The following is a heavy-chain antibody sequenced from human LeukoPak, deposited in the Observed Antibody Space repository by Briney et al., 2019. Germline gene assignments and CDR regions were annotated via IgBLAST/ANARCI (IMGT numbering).Heavy chain of an antibody. Sequence: ASVKVSCKASGYTFTSYGISWVRQAPGQGLEWMGWISAYNGNTNYAQKLQGRVTMTTDTSTSTAYMELRSLRSDDTAVYYCARDQGYSSSWYGRPGAFDIWGQGTMVTVSS. J-gene: IGHJ3*02. V-gene: IGHV1-18*01. D-gene: IGHD6-13*01. CDR2: ISAYNGNT. CDR1: GYTFTSYG. CDR3: ARDQGYSSSWYGRPGAFDI.